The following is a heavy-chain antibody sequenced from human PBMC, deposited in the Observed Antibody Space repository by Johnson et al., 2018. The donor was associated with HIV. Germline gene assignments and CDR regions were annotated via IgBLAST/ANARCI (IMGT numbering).Heavy chain of an antibody. Sequence: VESGGGVVRPGGSLRLSCAASGFTFDDYGMTWVRQVPGKGLEWVSGINWNGGTTAYADSVKGRFTISRDNAKNSLFLQMNSLRAEDTAVYYCARSMTTVTVAFDIWGQGTMVTVSS. CDR2: INWNGGTT. J-gene: IGHJ3*02. CDR1: GFTFDDYG. D-gene: IGHD4-17*01. V-gene: IGHV3-20*04. CDR3: ARSMTTVTVAFDI.